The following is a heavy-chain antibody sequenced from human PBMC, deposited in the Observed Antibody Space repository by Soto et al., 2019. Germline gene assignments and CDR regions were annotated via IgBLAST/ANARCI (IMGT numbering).Heavy chain of an antibody. CDR1: GGTFSSYA. CDR2: IIPIFGTA. V-gene: IGHV1-69*13. D-gene: IGHD6-13*01. CDR3: ARESSSWYTTYYYYYGMDV. J-gene: IGHJ6*02. Sequence: SVKVSCKASGGTFSSYAISWVRQAPGQGLEWMGGIIPIFGTANYAQKFQGRVTITADESTSTAYMELSSLRSEDTAVYYCARESSSWYTTYYYYYGMDVWGQGTTVTV.